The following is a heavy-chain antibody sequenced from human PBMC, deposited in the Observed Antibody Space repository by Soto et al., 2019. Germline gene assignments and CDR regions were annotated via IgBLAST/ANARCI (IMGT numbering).Heavy chain of an antibody. CDR1: GGSISSGGYS. V-gene: IGHV4-30-2*01. CDR3: ARVPDV. CDR2: IYHSGST. J-gene: IGHJ6*02. Sequence: HLQLQESGSGLVKPSQTLSLTCAVSGGSISSGGYSWSWIRQPPGKGLEWIGYIYHSGSTYYNPSLKSRVTLSVDRSKNQCSLKLSSVTAADTAVYYCARVPDVWGQGTTVTVSS.